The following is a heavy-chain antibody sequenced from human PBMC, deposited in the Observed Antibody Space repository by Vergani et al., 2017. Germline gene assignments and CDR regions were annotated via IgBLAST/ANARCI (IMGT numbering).Heavy chain of an antibody. CDR3: VKDIAASGNYWYFDL. CDR1: GFTFSSYG. Sequence: VQLVESGGGVVQPGRSLRLSCAASGFTFSSYGMHWVRQAPGKGLEWVANIKQDGSEKYYVDSVKGRFTISRDNAKNSLYLQMNSLRAEDTALYYCVKDIAASGNYWYFDLWGRGTLVTVSS. J-gene: IGHJ2*01. D-gene: IGHD6-13*01. V-gene: IGHV3-7*03. CDR2: IKQDGSEK.